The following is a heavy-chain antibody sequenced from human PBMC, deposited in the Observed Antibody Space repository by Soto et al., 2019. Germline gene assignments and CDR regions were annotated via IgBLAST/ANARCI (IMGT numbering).Heavy chain of an antibody. CDR3: AKDARRTDGWYYFDY. J-gene: IGHJ4*02. Sequence: GGSLRLSCSASGFTFSYYAMGWVRQAPGKWLEWVSVLSDRGDTTYYADSVKGRFTISRDNSNNALFLQMSSLRDEDTAIYYCAKDARRTDGWYYFDYWGPGXLVTVYS. CDR1: GFTFSYYA. V-gene: IGHV3-23*01. CDR2: LSDRGDTT. D-gene: IGHD6-19*01.